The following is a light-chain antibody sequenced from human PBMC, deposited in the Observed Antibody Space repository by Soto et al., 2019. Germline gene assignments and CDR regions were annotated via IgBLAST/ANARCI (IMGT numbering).Light chain of an antibody. Sequence: QSVLTQAPSASGTPGQRVTISCSGSSSNIGSNTVNWYQQLPGTAPKLLIYNNNQRPSGVPDRFSGSKSGTSASLAISGLQSEDEADYYCAAWDDSLNGPGVVFGGGTKLTVL. V-gene: IGLV1-44*01. CDR2: NNN. CDR1: SSNIGSNT. J-gene: IGLJ2*01. CDR3: AAWDDSLNGPGVV.